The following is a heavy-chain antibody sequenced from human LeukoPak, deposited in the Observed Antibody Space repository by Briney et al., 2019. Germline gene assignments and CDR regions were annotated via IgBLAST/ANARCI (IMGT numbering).Heavy chain of an antibody. CDR1: GFTFSGYW. CDR2: INSDGSTT. CDR3: AKGTYSSSPRDY. V-gene: IGHV3-74*01. Sequence: GGSLRLSCAASGFTFSGYWMHWVRQAPGKGLVWVSRINSDGSTTNYADSVKGRFTISRDNSKNTLYLQMNSLRAEDTAVYYCAKGTYSSSPRDYWGQGTLVTVSS. J-gene: IGHJ4*02. D-gene: IGHD6-6*01.